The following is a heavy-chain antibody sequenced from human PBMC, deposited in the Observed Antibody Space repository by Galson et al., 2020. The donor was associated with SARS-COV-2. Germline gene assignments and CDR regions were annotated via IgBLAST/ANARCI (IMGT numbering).Heavy chain of an antibody. V-gene: IGHV3-7*01. Sequence: GESLKISCVASGFTFHNYWKSWVRQAPGKGLEWVANIKQDGSERYYVDSVKGRFTISRDNAETSLYLQMNSLGAGDTAVYYCARSRRSTGCYVFDIWGQGTRVTVSS. J-gene: IGHJ3*02. CDR2: IKQDGSER. CDR3: ARSRRSTGCYVFDI. CDR1: GFTFHNYW. D-gene: IGHD3-10*01.